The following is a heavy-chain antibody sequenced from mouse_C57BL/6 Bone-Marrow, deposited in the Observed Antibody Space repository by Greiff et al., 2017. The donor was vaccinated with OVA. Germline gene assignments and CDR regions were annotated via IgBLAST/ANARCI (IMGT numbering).Heavy chain of an antibody. CDR3: VKSGWLLGMDY. V-gene: IGHV1-81*01. CDR2: IYPRSGNT. Sequence: VQLQQSGAELARPGASVKLSCKASGYTFTSYGISWVKQRTGQGLEWIGEIYPRSGNTYYNEKFKGKATLTADKSSSTAYMELRSLTSEDSAFYFCVKSGWLLGMDYWGQGTSVTVSS. D-gene: IGHD2-3*01. J-gene: IGHJ4*01. CDR1: GYTFTSYG.